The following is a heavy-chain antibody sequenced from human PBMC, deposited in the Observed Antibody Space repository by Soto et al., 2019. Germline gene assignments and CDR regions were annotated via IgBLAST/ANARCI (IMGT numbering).Heavy chain of an antibody. Sequence: QVQLQQSGPGRVKPSQTLSLMCDISGDSVSSVTATWSWIRQSPSRGLEWLGRTYYRSKWYNDYAMSVKGRIVITPDTSKNQVSLQLNSVTPEDTATYFCARDGSGFHWYFDVWGRGTLVTVSS. CDR1: GDSVSSVTAT. D-gene: IGHD6-19*01. V-gene: IGHV6-1*01. J-gene: IGHJ2*01. CDR3: ARDGSGFHWYFDV. CDR2: TYYRSKWYN.